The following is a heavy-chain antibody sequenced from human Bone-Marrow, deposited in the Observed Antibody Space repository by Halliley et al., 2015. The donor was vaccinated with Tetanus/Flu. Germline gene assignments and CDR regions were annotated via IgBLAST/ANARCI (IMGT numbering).Heavy chain of an antibody. D-gene: IGHD3-22*01. Sequence: STSYNPSLKSRVIMSIDTSKNPFSLRLTSVTAADTAVYYCARSGSYYSNGFYSEGYWYFDYWGQGTQVTVSS. CDR2: ST. V-gene: IGHV4-31*02. CDR3: ARSGSYYSNGFYSEGYWYFDY. J-gene: IGHJ4*02.